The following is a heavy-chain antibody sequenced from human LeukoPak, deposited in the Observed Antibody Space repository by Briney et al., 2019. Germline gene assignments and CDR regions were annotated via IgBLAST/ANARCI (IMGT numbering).Heavy chain of an antibody. V-gene: IGHV1-18*01. D-gene: IGHD3-9*01. CDR2: ISAYNGNT. CDR1: GYTFTSYG. J-gene: IGHJ4*02. CDR3: AREIAYYDILTGYYSVREKDY. Sequence: GASVKVSCKASGYTFTSYGISWVRQAPGQGLEWMGWISAYNGNTRYAQNLQGRVTLTTDTSTSTAYMELRSLRSDDTAVYYCAREIAYYDILTGYYSVREKDYWGQGTLVTVSS.